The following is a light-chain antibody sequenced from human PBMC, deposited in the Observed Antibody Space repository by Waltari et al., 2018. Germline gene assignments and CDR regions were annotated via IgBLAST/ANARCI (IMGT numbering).Light chain of an antibody. V-gene: IGLV2-14*01. Sequence: QSALTQPASVSGSPGQSIPISCPGTSSYIGANNYVSWYRQHPGKAPKLILYHVTTRPSGVSNRFSGSKSGNTASLTISGLQAEDEADYFCSSYTITYTRVFGGGTKLTVL. CDR1: SSYIGANNY. CDR2: HVT. CDR3: SSYTITYTRV. J-gene: IGLJ3*02.